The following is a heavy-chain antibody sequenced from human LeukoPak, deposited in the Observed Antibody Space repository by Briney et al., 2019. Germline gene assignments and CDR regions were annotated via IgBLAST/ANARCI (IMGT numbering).Heavy chain of an antibody. Sequence: PAETLSLTCAVYDDSFSGYSRSWIRQSPGRGLEWIGDINHGGSAKYNPSLKSRVTMSVDTSKNQFSLKLSSVTAADTAVYYCVRRRRILGNIVVVPAAALGLFFFGGWGQGTLVTVSS. CDR2: INHGGSA. CDR3: VRRRRILGNIVVVPAAALGLFFFGG. V-gene: IGHV4-34*01. CDR1: DDSFSGYS. J-gene: IGHJ4*02. D-gene: IGHD2-2*01.